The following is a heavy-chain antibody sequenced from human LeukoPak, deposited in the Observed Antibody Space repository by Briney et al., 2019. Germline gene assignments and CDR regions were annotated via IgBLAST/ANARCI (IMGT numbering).Heavy chain of an antibody. CDR1: GFTFSSYG. CDR2: INQDGSMN. CDR3: ALSSPVHNQGY. Sequence: GGSLRLSCAASGFTFSSYGVHWVRQAPGKGLEWVAYINQDGSMNYYVDSVKGRFTISRDNAKNSLYLQMNSLRAEDTAVYYCALSSPVHNQGYWGQGILVTVSS. V-gene: IGHV3-7*01. J-gene: IGHJ4*02. D-gene: IGHD1-14*01.